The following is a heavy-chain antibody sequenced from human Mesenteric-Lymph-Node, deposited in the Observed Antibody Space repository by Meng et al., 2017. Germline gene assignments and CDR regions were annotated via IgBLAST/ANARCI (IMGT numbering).Heavy chain of an antibody. CDR3: ARGHYGSGSPQVSDP. Sequence: AQFRGRGPALVKPSETLSLTCAVYGGSFSGYYWSWLRQPPGKGLEWIGEINHSGSTNYNPSLKSRVTISVDTSKNQFSLKLSSVTAADTAVYYCARGHYGSGSPQVSDPWGQGTLVTVSS. CDR1: GGSFSGYY. D-gene: IGHD3-10*01. J-gene: IGHJ5*02. V-gene: IGHV4-34*01. CDR2: INHSGST.